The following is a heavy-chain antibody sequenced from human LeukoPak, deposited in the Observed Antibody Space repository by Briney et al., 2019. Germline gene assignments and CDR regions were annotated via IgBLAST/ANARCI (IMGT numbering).Heavy chain of an antibody. CDR2: INPSGGST. Sequence: ASVKVSCKASGYTFTSYYLHWVRQAPGQGLEWMGIINPSGGSTSYAQKFQGRVTMTRDTSTSTVYMELSSLRSEDTAVYYCARDDREWELAYWGQGTLVTVSS. D-gene: IGHD1-26*01. CDR1: GYTFTSYY. V-gene: IGHV1-46*01. J-gene: IGHJ4*02. CDR3: ARDDREWELAY.